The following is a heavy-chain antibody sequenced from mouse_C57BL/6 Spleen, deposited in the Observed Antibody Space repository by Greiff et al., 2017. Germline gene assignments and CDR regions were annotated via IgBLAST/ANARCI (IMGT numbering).Heavy chain of an antibody. D-gene: IGHD2-1*01. Sequence: VQLQQPGAELVKPGASVKLSCKASGYTFTSYWMQWVKQRPGQGLEWIGEIDPSDIYTNYNQKFKGKATLTVDTSSSTAYMQLSSLTSEDSAVYYCAREGNGKYFDVWGTGTTVTVSS. V-gene: IGHV1-50*01. CDR3: AREGNGKYFDV. CDR1: GYTFTSYW. J-gene: IGHJ1*03. CDR2: IDPSDIYT.